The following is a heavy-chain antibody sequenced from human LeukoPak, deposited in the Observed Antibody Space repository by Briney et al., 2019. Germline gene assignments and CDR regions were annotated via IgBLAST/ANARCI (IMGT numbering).Heavy chain of an antibody. Sequence: KTSETLSLTCTVSGGSINNYFWSWIRQPPGKGLECIAYIYYSDSTNYKPSLKSRVTVSVDTSKSQFSLKLSSVTAADTAVYYCARFPGGAEYRHYYYMDVWGTGTTVTVSS. J-gene: IGHJ6*03. V-gene: IGHV4-59*01. CDR2: IYYSDST. D-gene: IGHD1-14*01. CDR3: ARFPGGAEYRHYYYMDV. CDR1: GGSINNYF.